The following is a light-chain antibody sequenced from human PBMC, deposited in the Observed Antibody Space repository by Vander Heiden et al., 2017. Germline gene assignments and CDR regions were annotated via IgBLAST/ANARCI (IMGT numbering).Light chain of an antibody. J-gene: IGLJ2*01. CDR2: EDN. CDR1: SGSIASTY. V-gene: IGLV6-57*02. CDR3: QSYDSSNSVV. Sequence: NFMLTQPHSVSECPGKTVTISCTGSSGSIASTYVQWYQQRPGSAPTTVIYEDNQRPSGVPDRFSGSIDSSSNSASLTISGLKTEDEADYYCQSYDSSNSVVFGGGTKLTVL.